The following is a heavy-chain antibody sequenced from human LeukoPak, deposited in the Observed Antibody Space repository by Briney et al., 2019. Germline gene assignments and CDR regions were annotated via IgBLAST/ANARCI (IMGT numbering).Heavy chain of an antibody. Sequence: PSETLSLTCAVSGYSISSGDYWGWIRQPPGKGLEWIGSVYYSGSTHYNPSLKSRVTISVDTSRNQFSLRLSSVTAADTAVYYCARNSTVTSPSTGYFDYWGQGTLATASS. CDR2: VYYSGST. V-gene: IGHV4-38-2*01. CDR3: ARNSTVTSPSTGYFDY. CDR1: GYSISSGDY. D-gene: IGHD4-17*01. J-gene: IGHJ4*02.